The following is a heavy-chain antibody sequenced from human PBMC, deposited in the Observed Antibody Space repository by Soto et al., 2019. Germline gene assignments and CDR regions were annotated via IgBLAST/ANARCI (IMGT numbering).Heavy chain of an antibody. Sequence: PGGSLRLSCAASGFTFSSYAMHWVRQAPGKGLEWVSAIGCSGSSTYYADSVKGRFTISRDNSKNTLYLQMNSLRAEDTAVYYCAKTSGPRFDTFDYWGQGTLVTVSS. D-gene: IGHD3-10*01. CDR1: GFTFSSYA. J-gene: IGHJ4*02. CDR3: AKTSGPRFDTFDY. CDR2: IGCSGSST. V-gene: IGHV3-23*01.